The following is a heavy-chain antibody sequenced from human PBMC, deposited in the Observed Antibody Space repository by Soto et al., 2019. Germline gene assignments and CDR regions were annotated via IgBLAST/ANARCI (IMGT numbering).Heavy chain of an antibody. Sequence: GASVKVSCKASGYTFTSYGISWVRQAPGQGLEWMGWISAYNGNTNYAQKLQGRVTMTTDTSTSTAYMELRSLRSDDTAVYYCARDRGYSGYDHKTNWFDPWGQGTLVTVSS. D-gene: IGHD5-12*01. CDR2: ISAYNGNT. CDR3: ARDRGYSGYDHKTNWFDP. J-gene: IGHJ5*02. V-gene: IGHV1-18*01. CDR1: GYTFTSYG.